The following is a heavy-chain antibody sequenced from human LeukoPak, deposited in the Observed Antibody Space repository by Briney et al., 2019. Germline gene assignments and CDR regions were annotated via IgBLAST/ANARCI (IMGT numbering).Heavy chain of an antibody. J-gene: IGHJ6*03. CDR1: GFTFSSYS. CDR2: ISSSSSYI. Sequence: KPGGSLRLSCAASGFTFSSYSMNWVRQAPGKGLEWVSSISSSSSYIYYADSVKGRFTISRDNAKNSLYLQMNSLRAEDTAVYYCASGGVERVITIFGVVTGYMDVWGKGTTVTVSS. D-gene: IGHD3-3*01. V-gene: IGHV3-21*01. CDR3: ASGGVERVITIFGVVTGYMDV.